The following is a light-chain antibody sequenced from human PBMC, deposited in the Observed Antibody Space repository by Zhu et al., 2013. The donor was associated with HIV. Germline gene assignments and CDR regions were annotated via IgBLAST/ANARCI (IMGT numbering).Light chain of an antibody. CDR1: QSLSSSF. CDR2: GAS. CDR3: QQRSKWPPFT. J-gene: IGKJ2*01. V-gene: IGKV3D-20*02. Sequence: DIVLTQSPGTLSLSPGERATLSCRASQSLSSSFLAWYQQKPGQAPRLLMYGASTRGTGIPARFSGSGSGTDFTLTISSLEPEDFTVYYCQQRSKWPPFTFGQGTK.